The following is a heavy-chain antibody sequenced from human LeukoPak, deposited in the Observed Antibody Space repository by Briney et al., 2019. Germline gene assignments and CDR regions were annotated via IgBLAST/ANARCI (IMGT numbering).Heavy chain of an antibody. CDR3: ARHPSGRQLANFDY. CDR1: GYSFTNYW. V-gene: IGHV5-51*01. D-gene: IGHD6-13*01. CDR2: IYPGDSDT. J-gene: IGHJ4*02. Sequence: GESLKISCKGSGYSFTNYWNGWVRQMPGKGLEWMGIIYPGDSDTRNSPSFQGQVTISADKSISTAYLQWSSLKASDTAMYYCARHPSGRQLANFDYWGQGTLVTVSS.